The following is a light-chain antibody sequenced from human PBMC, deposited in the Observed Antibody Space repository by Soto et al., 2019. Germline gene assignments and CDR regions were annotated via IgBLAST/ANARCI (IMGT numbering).Light chain of an antibody. Sequence: ELVMTQSPGTLSLSPGEGASLSCKASQSVYNNYLAWYQHKPGRSPRLLIYGASTRAAGIPDRFSGSGSGTDFTLTITRLDPEDFAIYYCQQYGSSVYTFGQGTKVDIK. J-gene: IGKJ2*01. V-gene: IGKV3-20*01. CDR1: QSVYNNY. CDR2: GAS. CDR3: QQYGSSVYT.